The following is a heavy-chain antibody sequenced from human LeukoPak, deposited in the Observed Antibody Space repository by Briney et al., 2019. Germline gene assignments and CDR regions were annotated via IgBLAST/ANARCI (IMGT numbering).Heavy chain of an antibody. J-gene: IGHJ4*02. V-gene: IGHV3-7*01. Sequence: GGSLRLSCAASGFTFSTYSMSWVRQAPGKGLDWVASINQDGSAEYYVDSVRGRFTISRDNAKNSLYLQVDSLRVDDTAVYYCVRLFGGVTTFDYWGQGTLVTVSS. CDR2: INQDGSAE. D-gene: IGHD4-17*01. CDR1: GFTFSTYS. CDR3: VRLFGGVTTFDY.